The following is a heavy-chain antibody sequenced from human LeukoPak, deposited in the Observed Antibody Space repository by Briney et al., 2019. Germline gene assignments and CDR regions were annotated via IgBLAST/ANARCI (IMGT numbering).Heavy chain of an antibody. Sequence: SETLSLTCSVSGGPISTNDYSWSWLRQHPGEGLEWIGFNSYSGSNNYNPSLRSRVTISLDTSKNHFSLRLTSVTAADTAVYYCARLIGGSHFDYWGQGTLVPVSS. V-gene: IGHV4-31*03. CDR3: ARLIGGSHFDY. CDR1: GGPISTNDYS. D-gene: IGHD1-26*01. CDR2: NSYSGSN. J-gene: IGHJ4*02.